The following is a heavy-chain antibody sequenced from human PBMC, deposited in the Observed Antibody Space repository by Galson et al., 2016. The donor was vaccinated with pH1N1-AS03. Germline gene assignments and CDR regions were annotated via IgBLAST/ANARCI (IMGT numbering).Heavy chain of an antibody. V-gene: IGHV5-51*01. CDR2: IYPSDSDT. CDR3: ARHREYPVLSSTMDV. Sequence: QSGAEVKKPGESLKISCKGSGYSFTGYWIGWVRQKPGKGLEWMGIIYPSDSDTRYNPSFQGQVTISVDESIGTAYLQWSSLKAPDTAIYYCARHREYPVLSSTMDVWGQGTTVTVSS. CDR1: GYSFTGYW. D-gene: IGHD2-2*01. J-gene: IGHJ6*02.